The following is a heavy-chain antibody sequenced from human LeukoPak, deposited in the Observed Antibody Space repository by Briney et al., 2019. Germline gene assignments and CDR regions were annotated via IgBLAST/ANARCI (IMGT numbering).Heavy chain of an antibody. CDR3: ARVAAAGTRYYYMDV. V-gene: IGHV1-2*02. Sequence: GASVKVSCKASGYTFTGYYMHWVRHAPGQGLEGMGWINPNSGGTNYAQKFQGRVTMTRDTSISTAYMELSRLRSDDTAVYYCARVAAAGTRYYYMDVWGKGTTVTVSS. CDR2: INPNSGGT. CDR1: GYTFTGYY. J-gene: IGHJ6*03. D-gene: IGHD6-13*01.